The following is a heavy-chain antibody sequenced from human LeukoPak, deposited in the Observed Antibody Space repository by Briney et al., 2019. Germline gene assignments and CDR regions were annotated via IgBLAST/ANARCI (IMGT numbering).Heavy chain of an antibody. CDR2: ISSGGTFT. V-gene: IGHV3-23*01. CDR3: AKCSPSCFNGLDV. Sequence: GASLRPSCVASGLTFSTYSMTWVRQAPGKGLEWLSSISSGGTFTYYADSVKGRFTISRDNSKSTLYLQMNSLRAEDTAVYYCAKCSPSCFNGLDVWGQGTTVTVSS. CDR1: GLTFSTYS. J-gene: IGHJ6*02. D-gene: IGHD3-10*02.